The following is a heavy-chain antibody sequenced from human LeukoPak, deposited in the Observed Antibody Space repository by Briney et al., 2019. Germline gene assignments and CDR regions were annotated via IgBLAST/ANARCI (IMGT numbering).Heavy chain of an antibody. CDR2: ISSGGGST. V-gene: IGHV3-23*01. CDR1: GFTFSTYA. Sequence: PGGSRRLSCAASGFTFSTYAMSWVRQAPGKGLGWVSGISSGGGSTFYADSVKGRFTISRDNSKNTVYLQMISLRAEDTAVYHCAKEAGNGWSYFDYWGQGTLVTVSS. D-gene: IGHD6-19*01. J-gene: IGHJ4*02. CDR3: AKEAGNGWSYFDY.